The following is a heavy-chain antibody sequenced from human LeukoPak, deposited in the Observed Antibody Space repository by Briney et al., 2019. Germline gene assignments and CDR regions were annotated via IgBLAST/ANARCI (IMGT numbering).Heavy chain of an antibody. V-gene: IGHV3-7*01. CDR3: TRDEGATVATYRFYF. CDR1: GFDFNNYY. J-gene: IGHJ4*02. D-gene: IGHD4/OR15-4a*01. Sequence: PGGSVRLSCAASGFDFNNYYMSWVRQAPGKGLEWLANIKFDGSDNYYVDSVKGRFTISRDNAKNSLYLQMSSLRAEDTAVYYCTRDEGATVATYRFYFWGQGTLVTVSS. CDR2: IKFDGSDN.